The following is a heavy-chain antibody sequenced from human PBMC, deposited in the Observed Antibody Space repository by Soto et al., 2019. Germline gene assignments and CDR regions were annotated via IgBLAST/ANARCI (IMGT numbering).Heavy chain of an antibody. J-gene: IGHJ1*01. D-gene: IGHD2-8*01. Sequence: GASVKVSCKASGYKFTTYFIHWVRQAPGQGLEWMGMIHPSGDTGYGQKFRGRVTMTIDTSTTTAYMEVRNLTSEDEDIYFSVRGYCTSTPCSGDFQHWGQGTLVTVSS. CDR2: IHPSGDT. V-gene: IGHV1-46*01. CDR1: GYKFTTYF. CDR3: VRGYCTSTPCSGDFQH.